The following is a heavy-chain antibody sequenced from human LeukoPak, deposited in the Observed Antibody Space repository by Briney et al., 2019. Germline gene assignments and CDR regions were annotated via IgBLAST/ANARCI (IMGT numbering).Heavy chain of an antibody. CDR1: GFTFSSYG. Sequence: PGGSLRLSCAASGFTFSSYGMHWVRKAPGKGLEWVAVISYDGSNKYYADSVKGRFTISRDNSKNTLYLQMNSLRAEDTAVYYCAKAPPTLGGTLRRVAAAGNQGYWGQGTLVTVSS. D-gene: IGHD6-13*01. CDR2: ISYDGSNK. J-gene: IGHJ4*02. CDR3: AKAPPTLGGTLRRVAAAGNQGY. V-gene: IGHV3-30*18.